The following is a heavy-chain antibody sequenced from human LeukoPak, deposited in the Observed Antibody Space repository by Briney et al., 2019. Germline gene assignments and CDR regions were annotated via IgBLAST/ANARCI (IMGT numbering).Heavy chain of an antibody. CDR1: GFTFSSYE. CDR2: IGDSGTTI. CDR3: ARETETYYYDSSGYSLDY. D-gene: IGHD3-22*01. V-gene: IGHV3-48*03. Sequence: GGSLRLSCAASGFTFSSYEMNWVRRAPGKGLEWVSYIGDSGTTIYYADSVKGRLTISRDNAKNSLYLQMNSLRAEDTAVYYCARETETYYYDSSGYSLDYWGQGTLVTVSS. J-gene: IGHJ4*02.